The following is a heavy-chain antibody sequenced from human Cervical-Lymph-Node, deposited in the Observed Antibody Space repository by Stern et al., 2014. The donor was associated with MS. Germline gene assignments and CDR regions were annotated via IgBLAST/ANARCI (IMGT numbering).Heavy chain of an antibody. Sequence: QEKLVEADAEGKKPGSSVKVSCKASGGTFSTYVISWVRQAPGQSLEWMGGVITIFGEANYAHEFQGRVTLIADDYTSTAYLELSSLRAEDTAVYYCARGKTGDPNFDYCGQGTLVTVSS. D-gene: IGHD7-27*01. CDR1: GGTFSTYV. J-gene: IGHJ4*02. CDR2: VITIFGEA. V-gene: IGHV1-69*01. CDR3: ARGKTGDPNFDY.